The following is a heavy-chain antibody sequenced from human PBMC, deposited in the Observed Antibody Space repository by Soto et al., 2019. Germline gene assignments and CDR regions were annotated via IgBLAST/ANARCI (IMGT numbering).Heavy chain of an antibody. J-gene: IGHJ5*02. V-gene: IGHV2-26*04. CDR2: IFSNDEK. Sequence: SGPTLVNPTETLTLTCXVSGFSLSNAGLGVSWIRQPPGKALEWLAHIFSNDEKSYSTSLKSRLTISKDTSKSQVVLIMTNMDPVDTATYYCASTYSTSWYWFDPWGQGTLVTVSS. CDR3: ASTYSTSWYWFDP. CDR1: GFSLSNAGLG. D-gene: IGHD6-13*01.